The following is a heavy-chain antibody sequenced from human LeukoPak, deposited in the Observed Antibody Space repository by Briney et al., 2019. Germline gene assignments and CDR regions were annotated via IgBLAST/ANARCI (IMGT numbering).Heavy chain of an antibody. CDR1: GFTFSSYA. J-gene: IGHJ6*02. CDR3: AKIIRSYCSGGSCFYYGMDV. V-gene: IGHV3-30-3*02. Sequence: GGSLRLSCAASGFTFSSYAMHWVRQAPGKGLEWVAVISYDGNNKYYADSVKGRFTISRDKSKNTLYLQMNSLRAEDTAVYYCAKIIRSYCSGGSCFYYGMDVWGQGTTVTVSS. D-gene: IGHD2-15*01. CDR2: ISYDGNNK.